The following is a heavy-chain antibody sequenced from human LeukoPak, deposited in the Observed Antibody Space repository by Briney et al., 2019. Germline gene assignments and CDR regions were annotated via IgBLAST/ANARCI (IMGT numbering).Heavy chain of an antibody. Sequence: VAVMSYDGSDNYYADSVKGRFTISRDNSRTTVYLQMNSLRAEDTAVYYCARGLRWLQLRPFDYWGLGTVVIVSS. CDR2: MSYDGSDN. CDR3: ARGLRWLQLRPFDY. J-gene: IGHJ4*02. D-gene: IGHD5-24*01. V-gene: IGHV3-30*01.